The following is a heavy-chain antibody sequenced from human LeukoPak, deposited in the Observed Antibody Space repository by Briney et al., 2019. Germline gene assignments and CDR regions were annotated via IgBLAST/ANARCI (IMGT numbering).Heavy chain of an antibody. J-gene: IGHJ5*02. CDR3: ARGPIGGVVLGTALGYFDP. D-gene: IGHD2-21*02. V-gene: IGHV4-30-2*01. CDR1: GASIRSSGWH. Sequence: SETLSLTCTVSGASIRSSGWHWSWLRQPPGKGLEWIGYIFHSGCTYSSPPLRSRVSISVDRYKNQFFLNLWSATDADTAVYYCARGPIGGVVLGTALGYFDPWGQGTLVTVSS. CDR2: IFHSGCT.